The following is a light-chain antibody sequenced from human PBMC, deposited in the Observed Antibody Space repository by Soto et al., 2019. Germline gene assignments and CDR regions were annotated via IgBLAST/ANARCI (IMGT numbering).Light chain of an antibody. CDR2: GAS. CDR3: QQYNNWPQT. V-gene: IGKV3-15*01. CDR1: QSVSNN. Sequence: EIVLTQSPGTLSLSPAERATLSCRASQSVSNNYLAWYQQKPGQAPRLLIYGASTRATGIPARFSGSGSGTEFTLTISSLQSEDFAVYYCQQYNNWPQTFGQGTKVDIK. J-gene: IGKJ1*01.